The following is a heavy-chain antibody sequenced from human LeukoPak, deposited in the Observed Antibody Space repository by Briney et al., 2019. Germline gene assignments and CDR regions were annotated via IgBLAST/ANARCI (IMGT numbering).Heavy chain of an antibody. CDR3: ARLIKTTMIVVVISVWFDP. Sequence: SETLSLTCTVSSGSISTSNYYWGWVRQPPGKALEWIGNIFYSGSTYYSPSLKSRVTISVDTSKNQFSLKLSSVTAADTAVYYCARLIKTTMIVVVISVWFDPWGQGTLVTVSS. D-gene: IGHD3-22*01. CDR2: IFYSGST. CDR1: SGSISTSNYY. J-gene: IGHJ5*02. V-gene: IGHV4-39*07.